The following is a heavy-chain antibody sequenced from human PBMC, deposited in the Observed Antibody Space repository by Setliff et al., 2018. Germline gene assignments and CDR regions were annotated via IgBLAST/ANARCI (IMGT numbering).Heavy chain of an antibody. CDR1: GYTFTSYD. Sequence: ASVKVSCKASGYTFTSYDINWVRQATGQGLEWMGWMNPNSGNTGYAQKFQGRVTMTRNTSISTAYMELSSLRSEDTAVYYCARDGSNYYDSSGYYVLGFMVVWGQGTTVTVSS. D-gene: IGHD3-22*01. CDR2: MNPNSGNT. V-gene: IGHV1-8*01. CDR3: ARDGSNYYDSSGYYVLGFMVV. J-gene: IGHJ6*02.